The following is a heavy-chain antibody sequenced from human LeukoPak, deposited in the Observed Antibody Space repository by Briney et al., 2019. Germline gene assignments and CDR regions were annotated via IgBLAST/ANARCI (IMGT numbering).Heavy chain of an antibody. CDR3: STNVLRFLEWLLPAGDY. CDR2: IKRITAGGTT. J-gene: IGHJ4*02. Sequence: GGSLSLSCAASGFTFSNAWMNWLRQAPGKGLEGIGRIKRITAGGTTNYAAPVKGRSTISRDDSKNTLYLQMNSLKTEDTAVYYCSTNVLRFLEWLLPAGDYWGQGTLVTVSS. D-gene: IGHD3-3*01. CDR1: GFTFSNAW. V-gene: IGHV3-15*01.